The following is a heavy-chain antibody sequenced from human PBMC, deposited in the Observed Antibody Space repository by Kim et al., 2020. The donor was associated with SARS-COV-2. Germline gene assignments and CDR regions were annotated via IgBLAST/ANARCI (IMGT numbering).Heavy chain of an antibody. D-gene: IGHD2-2*01. V-gene: IGHV3-7*03. Sequence: GGSLRLSCAASGFTFNSHWMTWVRQAPGKRLEWVANIKEDGSEKYYVDSVKGRFTISRDNAKNSLFLQMNSLIDADTAVYYSARLYCSSPSCFDFGVDIWGQGTTVTVSS. J-gene: IGHJ6*02. CDR3: ARLYCSSPSCFDFGVDI. CDR2: IKEDGSEK. CDR1: GFTFNSHW.